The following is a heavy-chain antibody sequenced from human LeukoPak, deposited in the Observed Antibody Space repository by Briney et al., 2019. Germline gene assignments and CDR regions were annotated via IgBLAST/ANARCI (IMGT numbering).Heavy chain of an antibody. Sequence: SETLSLTCAVYGGSFSGYYWSWIRQPPGKGLEWIGEINHSGSANYNPSLKSRVTISVDTSKSQFSLKLSSVTAADTAEYYCARLTRRSGNYFDYWGQGTLVTVSS. CDR3: ARLTRRSGNYFDY. CDR1: GGSFSGYY. J-gene: IGHJ4*02. CDR2: INHSGSA. V-gene: IGHV4-34*01. D-gene: IGHD1-1*01.